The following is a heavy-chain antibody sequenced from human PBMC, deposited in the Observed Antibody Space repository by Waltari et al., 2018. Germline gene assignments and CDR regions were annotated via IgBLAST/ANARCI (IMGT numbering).Heavy chain of an antibody. J-gene: IGHJ5*02. V-gene: IGHV4-4*02. CDR3: ARDRGRGLYLDA. D-gene: IGHD2-15*01. CDR2: VLSTGKT. Sequence: QLQLQESGPGLVEPSGTLSLSCAVSGDSVTSTNWWSWVRQSPQRGLEWLGQVLSTGKTNYSPSFASRVTMSLDASNNQFSLRVTSATAADTAVYYCARDRGRGLYLDAWGPGTLVTVSP. CDR1: GDSVTSTNW.